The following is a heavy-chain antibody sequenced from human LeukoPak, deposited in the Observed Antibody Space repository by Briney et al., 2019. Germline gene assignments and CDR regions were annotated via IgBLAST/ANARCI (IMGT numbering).Heavy chain of an antibody. CDR1: GFTFSSYA. V-gene: IGHV3-23*01. CDR3: AKGMSGYDGALDY. D-gene: IGHD5-12*01. J-gene: IGHJ4*02. Sequence: PGGSLRLSCAASGFTFSSYAMSWVRQAPGKGLEWVSAISGSGGSTYYADSVKGRFTISRDNSKNTLFLQMNSLRAEDTAVYYCAKGMSGYDGALDYWGQGTLVTVSS. CDR2: ISGSGGST.